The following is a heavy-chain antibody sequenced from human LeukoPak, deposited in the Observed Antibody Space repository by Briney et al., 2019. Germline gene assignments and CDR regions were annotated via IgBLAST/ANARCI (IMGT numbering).Heavy chain of an antibody. D-gene: IGHD5-18*01. CDR3: ARSGYSYGYPFDY. Sequence: AVKVSCKASGGTFSSYAISWVRQAPGQGLEWMGGIIPIFGTANYAQKFQGRVTITADESTSTAYMELSSLRSEDTAVYYCARSGYSYGYPFDYWGQGTLVTVSS. CDR1: GGTFSSYA. CDR2: IIPIFGTA. J-gene: IGHJ4*02. V-gene: IGHV1-69*13.